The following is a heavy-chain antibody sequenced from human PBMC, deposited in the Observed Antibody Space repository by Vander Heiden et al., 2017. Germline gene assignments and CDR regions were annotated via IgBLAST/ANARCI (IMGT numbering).Heavy chain of an antibody. CDR2: ISSSSSTI. V-gene: IGHV3-48*02. Sequence: EVQLVESGGGLVQPGGSLRLSCAASAFSLRSYSMNWVRQAPGKGLEWVSYISSSSSTIYYADSVKGRFTISRDNAKNSLYLQMNSLRDEDTAVYYCARDRATVVTPFDYWGQGTLVTVSS. D-gene: IGHD4-17*01. CDR3: ARDRATVVTPFDY. J-gene: IGHJ4*02. CDR1: AFSLRSYS.